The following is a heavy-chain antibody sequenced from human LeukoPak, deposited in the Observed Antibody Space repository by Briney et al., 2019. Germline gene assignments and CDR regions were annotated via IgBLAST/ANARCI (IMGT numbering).Heavy chain of an antibody. Sequence: SQTLSLTCTVSGGSISSGGYYWSWIRQHPGKGLDGIGYIYYGGSTYYNPSLKSRVTISVDTSKTQFSLKLSSVTAADTAVYYCARGVGSSWFEYYFDYWGQGTLVTVSS. CDR1: GGSISSGGYY. V-gene: IGHV4-31*03. D-gene: IGHD6-13*01. CDR2: IYYGGST. CDR3: ARGVGSSWFEYYFDY. J-gene: IGHJ4*02.